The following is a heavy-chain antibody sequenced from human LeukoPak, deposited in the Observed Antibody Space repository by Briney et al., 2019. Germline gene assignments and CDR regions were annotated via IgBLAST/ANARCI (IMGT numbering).Heavy chain of an antibody. CDR2: IYYSGST. CDR3: ARHQGGYSSLDY. V-gene: IGHV4-59*08. D-gene: IGHD5-18*01. J-gene: IGHJ4*02. Sequence: SETLSLTCTVSGGSIRTYYWSWIRQPPGKGLEWIGYIYYSGSTNYNPSLESRVTISIDTSKNQFSLKLSSVTAADTAVYYCARHQGGYSSLDYWGQGTLVTVSS. CDR1: GGSIRTYY.